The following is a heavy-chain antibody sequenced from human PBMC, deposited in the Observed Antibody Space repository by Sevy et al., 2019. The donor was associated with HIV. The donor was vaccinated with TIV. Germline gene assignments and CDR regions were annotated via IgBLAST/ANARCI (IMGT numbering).Heavy chain of an antibody. Sequence: GGSLRLSCTASGFTFSNAWMSWVRQVPGKGLEWIGRIKNRSDGVTRDYGAPGKGRFTISRDDSKNTLFLHMNSPRTDDTALYYCTTEYPSGPFDFWGQGALVTVSS. J-gene: IGHJ4*02. CDR2: IKNRSDGVTR. V-gene: IGHV3-15*01. CDR1: GFTFSNAW. CDR3: TTEYPSGPFDF.